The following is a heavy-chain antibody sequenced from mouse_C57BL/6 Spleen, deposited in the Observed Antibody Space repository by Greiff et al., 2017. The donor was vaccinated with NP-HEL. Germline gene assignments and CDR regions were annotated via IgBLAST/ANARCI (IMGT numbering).Heavy chain of an antibody. CDR1: GYTFTDYE. Sequence: VKLMESGAELVRPGASVTLSCKASGYTFTDYEMHWVKQTPVHGLEWIGAIDPETGGTAYNQKFKGKAILTADKSSSTAYMELRSLTSEDSAVYYCTRRGSSSYYLDYWGQGTTLTVSS. CDR2: IDPETGGT. J-gene: IGHJ2*01. V-gene: IGHV1-15*01. CDR3: TRRGSSSYYLDY. D-gene: IGHD1-1*01.